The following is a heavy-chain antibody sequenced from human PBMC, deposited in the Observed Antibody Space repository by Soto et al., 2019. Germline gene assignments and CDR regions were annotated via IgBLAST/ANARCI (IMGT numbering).Heavy chain of an antibody. CDR3: ARGMGMAVAGES. V-gene: IGHV1-18*04. J-gene: IGHJ5*02. CDR1: GYTFTSYG. CDR2: ISGYNGNT. D-gene: IGHD6-19*01. Sequence: QVQLVQSGAEVKKPGASVKVTCKASGYTFTSYGINCVRQAPGQGLEWMGWISGYNGNTDYAQQFQGRGTMTTDTSTSTAYMELRRLRSDDTAVYYCARGMGMAVAGESWVQGTLVTVSS.